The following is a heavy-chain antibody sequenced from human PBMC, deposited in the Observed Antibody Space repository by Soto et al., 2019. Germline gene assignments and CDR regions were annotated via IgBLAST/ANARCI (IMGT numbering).Heavy chain of an antibody. CDR1: GYNFITDW. Sequence: PGESLKISCKGSGYNFITDWISWVRQMPGKGLEWMGRIDPTDSYTKYSPSFEGHVTISADKSISTAYLQWSSLKASDSAVYYCARLSRASFALDVWGQETTVTVSS. J-gene: IGHJ6*02. D-gene: IGHD3-16*01. CDR2: IDPTDSYT. V-gene: IGHV5-10-1*01. CDR3: ARLSRASFALDV.